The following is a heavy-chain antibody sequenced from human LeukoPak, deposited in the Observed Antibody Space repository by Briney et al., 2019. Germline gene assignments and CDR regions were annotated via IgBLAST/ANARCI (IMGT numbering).Heavy chain of an antibody. J-gene: IGHJ3*02. V-gene: IGHV4-59*11. Sequence: PSETLSLTCTVSGDSIGSHYWSWIRQPPAKGLEWIGYSCYVASTNYTPSLKSRVTLSVDTSKTQFSLKLNSVTAADTAVYYCARAYYDSRGEAFDIWGQGTMVTVSS. D-gene: IGHD3-22*01. CDR1: GDSIGSHY. CDR3: ARAYYDSRGEAFDI. CDR2: SCYVAST.